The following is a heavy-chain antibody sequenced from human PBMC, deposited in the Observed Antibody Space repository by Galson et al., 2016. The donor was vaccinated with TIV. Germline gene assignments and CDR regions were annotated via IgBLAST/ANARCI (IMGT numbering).Heavy chain of an antibody. D-gene: IGHD1-14*01. CDR2: IDPSGGGT. Sequence: SVKVSCKASGYTFISYYMHWVRQAPGQGLEWVGVIDPSGGGTTYAQKFQARVTMTRDTSTRTVYMELSSLRSDDTAVFYCAVWSNITSFALWGQGTLITVSS. J-gene: IGHJ4*02. V-gene: IGHV1-46*01. CDR3: AVWSNITSFAL. CDR1: GYTFISYY.